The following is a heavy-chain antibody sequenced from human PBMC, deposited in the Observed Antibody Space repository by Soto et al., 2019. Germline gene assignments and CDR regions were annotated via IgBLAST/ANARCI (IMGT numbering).Heavy chain of an antibody. V-gene: IGHV3-13*01. Sequence: GGSLRLSCAASGFTFSNYDMHWVRQVTGKGLEWVSAIGAAGDTYYPDSVKGRFTISRENAKNTLYLQMNSLRAEDTAVYYCARGYCSGGSCYGLAKYYYYGMDVWGQGTTVTVSS. J-gene: IGHJ6*02. CDR2: IGAAGDT. CDR1: GFTFSNYD. CDR3: ARGYCSGGSCYGLAKYYYYGMDV. D-gene: IGHD2-15*01.